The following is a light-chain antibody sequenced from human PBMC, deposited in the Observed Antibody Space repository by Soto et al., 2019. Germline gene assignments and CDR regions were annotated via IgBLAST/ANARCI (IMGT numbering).Light chain of an antibody. CDR3: QQYYSTPRT. Sequence: DIVMTQSPDSLALSLGERATINCKSSQSVLYSSNNKNYLAWYQQKTGQTPKMLIYWASTRESGVPDRFSGSGSGTDFTLTISRLQAEDVEVYYCQQYYSTPRTFGQGTKVDIK. J-gene: IGKJ1*01. CDR2: WAS. CDR1: QSVLYSSNNKNY. V-gene: IGKV4-1*01.